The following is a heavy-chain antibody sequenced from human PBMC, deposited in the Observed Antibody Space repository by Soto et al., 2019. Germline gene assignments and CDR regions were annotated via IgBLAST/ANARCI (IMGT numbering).Heavy chain of an antibody. CDR1: GGSISGSHW. V-gene: IGHV4-4*02. Sequence: QVQLQESGPGLVKPSGTLSLTCAVSGGSISGSHWWTWVRQPPGKGLEWIGEIYHSGSTHYNPSLKSRVTISVDTSRNQFSLNLSSVTAADTAVYYCASSGGGEDYWGQGTLVTVSS. J-gene: IGHJ4*02. CDR2: IYHSGST. CDR3: ASSGGGEDY. D-gene: IGHD3-16*01.